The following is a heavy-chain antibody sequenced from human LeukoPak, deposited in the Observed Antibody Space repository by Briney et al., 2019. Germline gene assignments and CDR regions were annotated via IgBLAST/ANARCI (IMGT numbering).Heavy chain of an antibody. Sequence: SETLSLTCTVSGGSVSSDSYYWTWIRQPPGKGLEWIGNINYSGSTYYNPSLKSRVTIFVDTSKNQFSLKVTSVTAADTAVYFCARRVTGDLRRFDYWGQGTLVTVSS. CDR3: ARRVTGDLRRFDY. D-gene: IGHD7-27*01. J-gene: IGHJ4*02. CDR1: GGSVSSDSYY. V-gene: IGHV4-39*01. CDR2: INYSGST.